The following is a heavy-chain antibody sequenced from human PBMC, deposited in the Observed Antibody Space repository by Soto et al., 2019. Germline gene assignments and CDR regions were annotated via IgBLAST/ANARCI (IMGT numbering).Heavy chain of an antibody. J-gene: IGHJ4*02. CDR1: GGSISSGGYY. Sequence: SETLSLTCAVSGGSISSGGYYWSWIRQPPGKGLEWIGYIYYSGSTYYNPSLKSRVAISVDMSQNQFSLKLTSVTAADTAVYYCARHGAIYSNSWYDFDYWGQGTLVTVSS. CDR2: IYYSGST. CDR3: ARHGAIYSNSWYDFDY. V-gene: IGHV4-30-4*01. D-gene: IGHD5-18*01.